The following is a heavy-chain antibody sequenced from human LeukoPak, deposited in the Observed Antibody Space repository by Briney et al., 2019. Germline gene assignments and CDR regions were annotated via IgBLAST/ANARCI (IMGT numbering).Heavy chain of an antibody. D-gene: IGHD5-18*01. CDR3: AQDTSTDVFNY. J-gene: IGHJ4*02. CDR1: EYTFTSYS. CDR2: INTKTGNP. V-gene: IGHV7-4-1*02. Sequence: ASVKVSCKASEYTFTSYSMNWVRQAPGQGLEWMGWINTKTGNPAYAQGFTGRFVFSLDTSVSTAYLQISSLKVEDTAVYYCAQDTSTDVFNYWGQETLVTVSS.